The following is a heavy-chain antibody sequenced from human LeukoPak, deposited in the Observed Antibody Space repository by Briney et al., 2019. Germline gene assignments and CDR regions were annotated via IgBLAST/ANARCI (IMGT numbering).Heavy chain of an antibody. J-gene: IGHJ6*02. CDR1: GGSISSYY. V-gene: IGHV4-59*12. Sequence: SETLSLTCTVSGGSISSYYWSWIRQPPGKGLEWIGSIYYSGSTYYNPSLKSRVTISVDTSKNQFSLKLSSVTAADTAVYYCARLPGIAAAGTAYYYYGMDVWGQGTTVTVSS. CDR2: IYYSGST. D-gene: IGHD6-13*01. CDR3: ARLPGIAAAGTAYYYYGMDV.